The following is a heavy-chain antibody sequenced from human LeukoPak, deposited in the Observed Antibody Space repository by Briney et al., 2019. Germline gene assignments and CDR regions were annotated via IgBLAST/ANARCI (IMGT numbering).Heavy chain of an antibody. CDR2: ISSSSSSYI. J-gene: IGHJ3*02. CDR1: GFTFSSYS. V-gene: IGHV3-21*01. Sequence: PGGSLRLSCAASGFTFSSYSMNWVRQAPGKGLEGVSSISSSSSSYIYYADSVKGQFTISRDNAKNSLYLQMNSLRAEDTAVYYCARGPRGRADDAFDIWGQGTMVTVSS. D-gene: IGHD6-19*01. CDR3: ARGPRGRADDAFDI.